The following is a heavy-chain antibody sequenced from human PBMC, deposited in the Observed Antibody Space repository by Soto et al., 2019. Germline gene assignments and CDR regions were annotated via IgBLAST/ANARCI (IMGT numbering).Heavy chain of an antibody. CDR2: IIPIFGTA. D-gene: IGHD5-18*01. J-gene: IGHJ4*02. V-gene: IGHV1-69*13. CDR1: GYTFSSYA. CDR3: AREYTSYGYSSFDY. Sequence: ASVKVSCKASGYTFSSYAISWVRQAPGQGLEWMGGIIPIFGTANYAQKFQGRVTITADESTSTAYMELSSLRSEDTAVYYCAREYTSYGYSSFDYWGQGTLVTVSS.